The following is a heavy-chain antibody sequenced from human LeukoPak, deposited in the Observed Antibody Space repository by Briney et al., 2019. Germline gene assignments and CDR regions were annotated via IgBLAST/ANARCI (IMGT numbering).Heavy chain of an antibody. Sequence: GGSLRLSCAASGFTFSSYAMSWVRQAPGKGLQWVSAISGSGGSTYYSDSVKGRFTISRDNSKSPLYLQMNSLRAEDTALYYCAKDQSSGWPNYFDYWGQGTLVTVSS. V-gene: IGHV3-23*01. CDR1: GFTFSSYA. J-gene: IGHJ4*02. CDR3: AKDQSSGWPNYFDY. CDR2: ISGSGGST. D-gene: IGHD6-19*01.